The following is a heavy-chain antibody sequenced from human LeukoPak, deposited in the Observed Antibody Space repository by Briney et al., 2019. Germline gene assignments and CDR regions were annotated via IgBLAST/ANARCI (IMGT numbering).Heavy chain of an antibody. V-gene: IGHV1-8*03. CDR3: ARHYDILTGYDY. D-gene: IGHD3-9*01. J-gene: IGHJ4*02. Sequence: ASVKVSCKASGGTFSSYAISWVRQAPGQGLEWMGWMNPNSGNTGYAQKFQGRVTITRNTSISTAYMELSSLRSEDTAVYYCARHYDILTGYDYWGQGTLVTVSS. CDR1: GGTFSSYA. CDR2: MNPNSGNT.